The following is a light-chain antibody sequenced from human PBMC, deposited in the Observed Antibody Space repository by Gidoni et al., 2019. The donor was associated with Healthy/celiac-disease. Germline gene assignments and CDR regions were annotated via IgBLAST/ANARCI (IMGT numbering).Light chain of an antibody. CDR2: WAS. V-gene: IGKV4-1*01. J-gene: IGKJ4*01. CDR3: QQYYSTPLT. CDR1: QSVLYSSNNKNY. Sequence: DIVMTQSPDSLAVSLGERATINCKSSQSVLYSSNNKNYLAWYQQKLGQPPKLLIYWASTRESGVPDRFSGSGSGTDFTLTISSLQAEDVAVYYCQQYYSTPLTFXGXTKVXIK.